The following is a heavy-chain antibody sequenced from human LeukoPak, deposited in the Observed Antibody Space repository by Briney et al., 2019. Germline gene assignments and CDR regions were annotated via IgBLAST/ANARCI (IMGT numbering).Heavy chain of an antibody. CDR1: GYTFTSYG. D-gene: IGHD1-7*01. V-gene: IGHV1-18*01. Sequence: ASVKVSCKASGYTFTSYGISWVRQASGQGLEWMGWISAYNGNTNYAQKLQGRVTMTRDTSISTAYMELSRLRSDDTAVYYCARDEGTTFHWGQGTLVTVSS. CDR2: ISAYNGNT. CDR3: ARDEGTTFH. J-gene: IGHJ4*02.